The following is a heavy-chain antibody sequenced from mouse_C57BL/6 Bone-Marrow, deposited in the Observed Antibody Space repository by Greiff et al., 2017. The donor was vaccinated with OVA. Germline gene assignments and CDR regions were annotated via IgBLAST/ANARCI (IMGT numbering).Heavy chain of an antibody. CDR1: GYTFTSYW. CDR2: LYPGTSDT. CDR3: TGCGAWFAY. J-gene: IGHJ3*01. Sequence: EVQLQESGTVLARPGASVKMSCKTSGYTFTSYWMHWVKQRPGQGLEWLGALYPGTSDTRYNQKFKGKAKLTAVTSASTAYMDISSLTNEDSAVYYCTGCGAWFAYWGQGTLVTVSA. V-gene: IGHV1-5*01.